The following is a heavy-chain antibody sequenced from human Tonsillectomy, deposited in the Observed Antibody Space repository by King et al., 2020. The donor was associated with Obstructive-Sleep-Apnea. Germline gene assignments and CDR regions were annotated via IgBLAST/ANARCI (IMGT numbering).Heavy chain of an antibody. CDR1: GGSISSGGYY. CDR2: IYYSGST. V-gene: IGHV4-31*03. Sequence: VQLQESGPGLVKPSQTLSLTCTVSGGSISSGGYYWSWIRQHPGKGLEWIGYIYYSGSTYYNPSLKSRVTISVDTSKNQFSLKLSSVTAADTAVYYCAREVPDILTGYYLVNARYFDYWGQGTLVTVSS. CDR3: AREVPDILTGYYLVNARYFDY. J-gene: IGHJ4*02. D-gene: IGHD3-9*01.